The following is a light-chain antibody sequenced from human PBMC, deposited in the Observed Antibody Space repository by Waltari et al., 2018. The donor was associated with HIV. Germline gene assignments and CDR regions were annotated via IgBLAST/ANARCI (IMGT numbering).Light chain of an antibody. J-gene: IGLJ2*01. CDR3: QSFDNSLSAL. Sequence: QSVLTQSPSASGTPGQRVTISCSGPSSNIGSNYVYWYQQLPGTAPKLLLYRNNQRPSGVPDRFSGSKSGTSASLAISGLRSEDEAHYYCQSFDNSLSALFGGGTKLTVL. CDR2: RNN. V-gene: IGLV1-47*01. CDR1: SSNIGSNY.